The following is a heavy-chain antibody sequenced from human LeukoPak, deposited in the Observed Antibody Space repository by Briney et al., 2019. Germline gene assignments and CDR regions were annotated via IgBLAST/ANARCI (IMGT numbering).Heavy chain of an antibody. D-gene: IGHD4-17*01. Sequence: PGGSLRLSCAASGFTFSSYSMNWVRQAPGKGLEWVSSISSSSSYIYYADSVKGRFTISRDNAKNSLYLQMNSLRAEDTPVYYCAREGGGTTVSPWYYYYYMDVWGKGTTVTVSS. CDR2: ISSSSSYI. CDR3: AREGGGTTVSPWYYYYYMDV. CDR1: GFTFSSYS. V-gene: IGHV3-21*04. J-gene: IGHJ6*03.